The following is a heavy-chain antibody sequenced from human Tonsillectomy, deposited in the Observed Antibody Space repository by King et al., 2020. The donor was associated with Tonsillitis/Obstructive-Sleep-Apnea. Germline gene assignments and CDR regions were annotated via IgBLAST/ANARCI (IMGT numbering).Heavy chain of an antibody. V-gene: IGHV3-30*04. CDR1: GFTFNTYA. CDR3: ARDSKFGDYGYYYYMDV. J-gene: IGHJ6*03. Sequence: HVQLVESGGGVVQPGMSLRLSCAASGFTFNTYAINWVRQAPGKGPEWLAVISYDGSDKYYADSVKGRFSISRDNSKNTVSLQMTSLRTQDTAVYFCARDSKFGDYGYYYYMDVWGKGTTVTVSS. CDR2: ISYDGSDK. D-gene: IGHD4-17*01.